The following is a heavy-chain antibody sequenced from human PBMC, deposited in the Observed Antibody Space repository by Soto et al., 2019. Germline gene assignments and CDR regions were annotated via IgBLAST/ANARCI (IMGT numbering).Heavy chain of an antibody. D-gene: IGHD3-3*01. CDR2: IYSDGST. CDR3: AREWRNYFDS. J-gene: IGHJ4*02. Sequence: EVQVVESGGGLVQPGGSLRLSCAASGFAVSDNYMSWVRQAPGKGLEWVSFIYSDGSTYYADSVKGRFTISRDNSENTLSLQMSSLRVDDTALYYCAREWRNYFDSWGRGTLVTVSS. CDR1: GFAVSDNY. V-gene: IGHV3-66*01.